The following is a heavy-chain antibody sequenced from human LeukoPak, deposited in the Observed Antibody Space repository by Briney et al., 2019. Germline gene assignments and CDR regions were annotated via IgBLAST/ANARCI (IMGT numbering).Heavy chain of an antibody. Sequence: GGSLRLSCAVSGFTFSSYWMSWVRQAPGKGLEWVANINQDGSATKHLDSVKGRFTISRDNAKNSVYLQMNSLRAEDTAVYYCVRGPSLSSGYTHYFDYWGQGTLVTVSS. CDR2: INQDGSAT. J-gene: IGHJ4*02. CDR1: GFTFSSYW. D-gene: IGHD3-22*01. V-gene: IGHV3-7*03. CDR3: VRGPSLSSGYTHYFDY.